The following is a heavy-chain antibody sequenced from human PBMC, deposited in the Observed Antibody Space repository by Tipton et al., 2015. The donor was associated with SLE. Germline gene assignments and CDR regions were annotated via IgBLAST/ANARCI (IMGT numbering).Heavy chain of an antibody. CDR1: GGSISSSIYY. D-gene: IGHD6-19*01. Sequence: TLSLTCTVSGGSISSSIYYWGWIRQPPGKGLEWIGNIYYSGSTYYNPSLKSRVTISVDTSKNQFSLKLSSVTAADTAVYYCATESIAVAGSYYYYGMDVWGQGTTVTVSS. CDR3: ATESIAVAGSYYYYGMDV. CDR2: IYYSGST. J-gene: IGHJ6*02. V-gene: IGHV4-39*02.